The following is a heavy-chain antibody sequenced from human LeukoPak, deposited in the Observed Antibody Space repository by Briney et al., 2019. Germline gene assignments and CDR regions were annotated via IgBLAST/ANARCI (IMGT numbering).Heavy chain of an antibody. D-gene: IGHD3-3*01. V-gene: IGHV1-8*03. Sequence: ASVKVSCKASGYTFTSYDINWVRQATGQRLEWMGWMNPNSGNTGYAQKFQGRVTITRNTSISTAYMELSSLRSEDTAVYYCARASPDTYYDFWSGYYGIMDVWGKGTTVTVSS. CDR3: ARASPDTYYDFWSGYYGIMDV. CDR2: MNPNSGNT. J-gene: IGHJ6*03. CDR1: GYTFTSYD.